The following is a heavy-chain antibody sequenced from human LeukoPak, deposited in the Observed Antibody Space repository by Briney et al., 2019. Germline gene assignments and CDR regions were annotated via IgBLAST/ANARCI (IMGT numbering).Heavy chain of an antibody. CDR3: ARHSDWSYDY. V-gene: IGHV4-34*01. J-gene: IGHJ4*02. Sequence: TSETLSLTCAVYGGSFSGYYWSWIRQPPGKGLEWIGEINHSGSTNYNPSLKRRVTISVDTSKNQFSLKLSSVTAADTAVYYCARHSDWSYDYWGQGTLVIVSS. CDR2: INHSGST. D-gene: IGHD1-7*01. CDR1: GGSFSGYY.